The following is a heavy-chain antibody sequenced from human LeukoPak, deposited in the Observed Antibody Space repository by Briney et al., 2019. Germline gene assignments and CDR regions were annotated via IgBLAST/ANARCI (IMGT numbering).Heavy chain of an antibody. CDR3: AREGIGGAPIPYYYYMDV. D-gene: IGHD2-2*02. CDR1: RFTFTGYG. V-gene: IGHV3-30*02. CDR2: IRYDGSNK. Sequence: GGSLRLSCATSRFTFTGYGMHWVRQAPGKGLERVTFIRYDGSNKYYADSVKGRFTISRDNAKSSLFLQINSLRAGDTAVYFCAREGIGGAPIPYYYYMDVWGKGTTVTVSS. J-gene: IGHJ6*03.